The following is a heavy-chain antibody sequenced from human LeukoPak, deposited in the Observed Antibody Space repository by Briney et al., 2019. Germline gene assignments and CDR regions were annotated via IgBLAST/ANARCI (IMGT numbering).Heavy chain of an antibody. CDR1: GASISSYY. CDR2: IDYSGSP. CDR3: ARHYPPDYTFDC. Sequence: SETLSLTCTVSGASISSYYWSWIRQPPGKGLEWIGYIDYSGSPNYNPSLKSRVTISVDTSKNQFSLKLSSVTAADTAVYFCARHYPPDYTFDCWGRGTLVTVSS. V-gene: IGHV4-59*08. J-gene: IGHJ4*02. D-gene: IGHD4-11*01.